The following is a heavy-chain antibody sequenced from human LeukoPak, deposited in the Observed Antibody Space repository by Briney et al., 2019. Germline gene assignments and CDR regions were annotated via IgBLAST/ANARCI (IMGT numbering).Heavy chain of an antibody. CDR2: IYSGGST. V-gene: IGHV3-66*02. D-gene: IGHD4-17*01. J-gene: IGHJ5*02. Sequence: GGSLRLSCAASGFTVSSNYMSWVRQAPGKGLEWVSVIYSGGSTYYADSVKGRFTISRDNSKNTLYLQMNSLRAEDTAVYYCARVSMGYGDYVDWFDPWGQGTLVTVSS. CDR3: ARVSMGYGDYVDWFDP. CDR1: GFTVSSNY.